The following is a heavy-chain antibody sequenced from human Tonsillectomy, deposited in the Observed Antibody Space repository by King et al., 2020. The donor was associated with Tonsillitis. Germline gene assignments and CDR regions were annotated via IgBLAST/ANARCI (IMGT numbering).Heavy chain of an antibody. CDR3: AKRLGSTFYYYMDV. CDR1: GFTFSSYA. D-gene: IGHD2-2*01. CDR2: ISGSGGST. J-gene: IGHJ6*03. V-gene: IGHV3-23*04. Sequence: VQLVESGGGLVQPGGSLRLSCAASGFTFSSYAMSWVRQAPGKGLEWVSAISGSGGSTYYADSVKGRFTISRDNSKNTLYLQMNSLSAEDTAVYYRAKRLGSTFYYYMDVWGKGTTVTGSS.